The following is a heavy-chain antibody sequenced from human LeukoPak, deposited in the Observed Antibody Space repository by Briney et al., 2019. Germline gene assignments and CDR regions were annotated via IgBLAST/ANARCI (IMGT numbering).Heavy chain of an antibody. V-gene: IGHV1-18*01. CDR1: GYTFTSYG. CDR3: ASRLGEKTQNWFDP. J-gene: IGHJ5*02. CDR2: ISAYNGNT. Sequence: ASVKVSCKASGYTFTSYGISWVRQAPGQGLEWMGWISAYNGNTNYAQKLQGRVTMTTDTSTSTAYMELSSLRSEDTAVYYCASRLGEKTQNWFDPWGQGTLVTVSS. D-gene: IGHD3-16*01.